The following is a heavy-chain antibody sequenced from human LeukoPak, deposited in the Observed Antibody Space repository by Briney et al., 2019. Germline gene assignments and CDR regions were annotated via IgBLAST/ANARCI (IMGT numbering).Heavy chain of an antibody. CDR1: GFTFSSYA. Sequence: GGSLRLSCAASGFTFSSYAMHWVRQAPGKGLEWVAVISYDGSNKYYADSVKGRFTISRDNSKNTLYLQMNSLRAEDTALYYCARQRWRQWLVYAFDIWGQGTMVTVSS. CDR3: ARQRWRQWLVYAFDI. V-gene: IGHV3-30*04. D-gene: IGHD6-19*01. J-gene: IGHJ3*02. CDR2: ISYDGSNK.